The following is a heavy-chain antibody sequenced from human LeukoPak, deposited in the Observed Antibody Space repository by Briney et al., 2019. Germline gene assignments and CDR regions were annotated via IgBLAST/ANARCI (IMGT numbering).Heavy chain of an antibody. D-gene: IGHD3-22*01. Sequence: ASVKVSCKASGYTFTGYYVHWVRQAPGQGLEWMGWINPNSGGTNYAQKFQGRVTTTRDTSISTAYMELSRLRSDDTAVYYCAREYYDSSDYHFDYWGQGTLVTVSS. CDR1: GYTFTGYY. CDR2: INPNSGGT. CDR3: AREYYDSSDYHFDY. V-gene: IGHV1-2*02. J-gene: IGHJ4*02.